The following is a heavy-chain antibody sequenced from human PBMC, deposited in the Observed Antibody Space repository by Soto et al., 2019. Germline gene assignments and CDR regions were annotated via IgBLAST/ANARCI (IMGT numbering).Heavy chain of an antibody. CDR1: GFTLGNYW. CDR2: INQNGRDK. D-gene: IGHD6-13*01. CDR3: SIEPTTAVVNHGMAV. V-gene: IGHV3-7*01. Sequence: GFLRLSCAGFGFTLGNYWMSWVRQAPGKGLEWVANINQNGRDKYYGDSGKGRFTISRDNAKELLYLQMNSLRDEDTAVYYCSIEPTTAVVNHGMAVWGQGTTVTVS. J-gene: IGHJ6*02.